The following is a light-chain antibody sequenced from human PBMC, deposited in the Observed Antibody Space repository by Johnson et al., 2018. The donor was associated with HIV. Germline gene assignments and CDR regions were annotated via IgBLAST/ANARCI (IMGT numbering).Light chain of an antibody. V-gene: IGLV1-51*02. CDR3: GTWDSSPSAYV. CDR1: SSNIGNNF. Sequence: QSVLTQSPSVSAAPGQKVTISCSGSSSNIGNNFVSWYQQLPGTAPKILIYENNKRPSGIPDRFSCSKSGTSATLGITGLQTGDEAGYYCGTWDSSPSAYVFATGTKVTVL. CDR2: ENN. J-gene: IGLJ1*01.